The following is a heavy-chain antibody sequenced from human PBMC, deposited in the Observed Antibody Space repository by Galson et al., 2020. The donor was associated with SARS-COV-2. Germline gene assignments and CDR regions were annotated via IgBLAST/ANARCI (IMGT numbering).Heavy chain of an antibody. J-gene: IGHJ6*02. Sequence: ASVKVSCTASGHTFTSYDINWVRQATGQGPEWMGWMNPNNGDTTYAEKFRGRVTMTRNTSISTAYMELSSLRTEDTAVYYCARGRRYFGSGSYSRISYYGMDVWGQGATVTVSS. V-gene: IGHV1-8*01. CDR2: MNPNNGDT. CDR1: GHTFTSYD. D-gene: IGHD3-10*01. CDR3: ARGRRYFGSGSYSRISYYGMDV.